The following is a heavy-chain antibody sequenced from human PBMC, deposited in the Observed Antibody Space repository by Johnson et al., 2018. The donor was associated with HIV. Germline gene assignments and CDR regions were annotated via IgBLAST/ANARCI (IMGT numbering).Heavy chain of an antibody. D-gene: IGHD6-19*01. Sequence: VQLVESGGGLVQPGGSLRLSCEASGISVIKNYMSWVRQAPGKGLEWVSLIYSGDNTKYADSVKGRFIISRDNSKNTLYLQMNSLRAEDTAVYYCARGEQWLVPDSEDAFDIWGQGTMVTGSS. V-gene: IGHV3-66*02. J-gene: IGHJ3*02. CDR3: ARGEQWLVPDSEDAFDI. CDR2: IYSGDNT. CDR1: GISVIKNY.